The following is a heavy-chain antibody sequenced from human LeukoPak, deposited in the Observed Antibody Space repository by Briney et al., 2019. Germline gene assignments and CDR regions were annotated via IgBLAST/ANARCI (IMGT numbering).Heavy chain of an antibody. D-gene: IGHD2-2*03. CDR3: AKDGYCGSAGCYGSFDP. J-gene: IGHJ5*02. CDR2: LSYDGSDN. V-gene: IGHV3-30*04. CDR1: GFTFTSYA. Sequence: GGTLRLSCTASGFTFTSYAMHWVRQAPGKGLEWVGVLSYDGSDNYYADSVRGRFTVSRDISKNTLFLQMNSLRVEDTGVYYCAKDGYCGSAGCYGSFDPCGQGTLVTVSS.